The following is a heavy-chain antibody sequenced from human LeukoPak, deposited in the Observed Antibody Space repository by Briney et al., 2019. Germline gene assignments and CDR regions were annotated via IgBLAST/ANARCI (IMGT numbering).Heavy chain of an antibody. CDR2: ISSRSRTI. J-gene: IGHJ4*02. V-gene: IGHV3-48*01. CDR1: GFAFSGFD. D-gene: IGHD3-10*01. Sequence: GGSLRLSCAASGFAFSGFDMNWVRQAPGKGLEWVSYISSRSRTIYNADSVRGRFTISRDNAKNSLYLQMSSLRAEDTAVYYCVRGYSVSGMDYWGQGTLVTVSS. CDR3: VRGYSVSGMDY.